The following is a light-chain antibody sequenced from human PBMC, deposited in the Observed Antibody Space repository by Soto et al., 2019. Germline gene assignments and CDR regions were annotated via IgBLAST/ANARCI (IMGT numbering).Light chain of an antibody. CDR1: QSVSSNY. Sequence: DIVLMQSPGTLSLSPGERATLSCRASQSVSSNYLAWYQQRPGQTPRLLIYDASKRATGIPDRFSGSGSGTDFTLTISRLEPEDFATYYCQQYETFSGTFGPGTKVEI. V-gene: IGKV3-20*01. CDR2: DAS. CDR3: QQYETFSGT. J-gene: IGKJ1*01.